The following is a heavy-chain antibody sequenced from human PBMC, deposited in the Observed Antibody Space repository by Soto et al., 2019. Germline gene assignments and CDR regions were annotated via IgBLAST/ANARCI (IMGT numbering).Heavy chain of an antibody. J-gene: IGHJ3*02. CDR3: AKDMVYQLLTDAFEI. D-gene: IGHD2-2*01. V-gene: IGHV3-9*01. CDR1: GFTFDDYA. Sequence: EVQLVESGGGLVQPGRSLRLSCAASGFTFDDYAMHWVRQAPGKGLEWVSGISWNSGSIGYADSVKGRFTISRDNAKNSLYLQMNSLRAEDTALYYCAKDMVYQLLTDAFEIWGQGTMVTVSS. CDR2: ISWNSGSI.